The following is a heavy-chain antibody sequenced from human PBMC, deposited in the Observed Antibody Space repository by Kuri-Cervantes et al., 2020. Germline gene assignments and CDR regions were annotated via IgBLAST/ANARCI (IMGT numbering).Heavy chain of an antibody. D-gene: IGHD2-21*02. V-gene: IGHV3-7*01. Sequence: GGSLRLSCAASGFAFNNYWMTWVRQAPGKGLEWVANVDPDGSEKYYVDSVKGRFTISRDNAKNSVYLQMNSLGVEDTALYYCARDGRDGYDDYWGQGTLVTVSS. CDR3: ARDGRDGYDDY. J-gene: IGHJ4*02. CDR2: VDPDGSEK. CDR1: GFAFNNYW.